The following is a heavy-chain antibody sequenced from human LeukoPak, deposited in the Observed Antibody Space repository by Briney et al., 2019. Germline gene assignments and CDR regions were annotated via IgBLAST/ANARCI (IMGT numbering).Heavy chain of an antibody. CDR1: GFTVSSNY. V-gene: IGHV3-66*01. D-gene: IGHD6-13*01. CDR2: IYSGGST. CDR3: ARDLVRQQLVNYFDY. J-gene: IGHJ4*02. Sequence: GGSLRPSCAASGFTVSSNYMSWVRQAPGKGLEWVSVIYSGGSTYYADSVKGRFTISRDNSKNTLYLQMNSLRAEDTAVYYCARDLVRQQLVNYFDYWGQGTLVTVSS.